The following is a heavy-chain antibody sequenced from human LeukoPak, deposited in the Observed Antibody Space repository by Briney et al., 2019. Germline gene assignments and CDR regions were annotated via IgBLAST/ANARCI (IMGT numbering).Heavy chain of an antibody. J-gene: IGHJ6*02. D-gene: IGHD4-17*01. CDR2: IFVGSGNT. CDR1: GYTFTSSV. V-gene: IGHV1-58*02. CDR3: AAHPDYGDYDGIPMPYYYYGMDV. Sequence: TSVKVSCKASGYTFTSSVMQCVRQARGQRREWIGWIFVGSGNTNYAQKFQERVTITREMSTSTAYIELSSLRSEDTAVYYCAAHPDYGDYDGIPMPYYYYGMDVWGQGTTVTVSS.